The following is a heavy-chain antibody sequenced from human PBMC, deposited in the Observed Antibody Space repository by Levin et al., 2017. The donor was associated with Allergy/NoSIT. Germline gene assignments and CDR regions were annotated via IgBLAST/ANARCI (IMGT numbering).Heavy chain of an antibody. CDR3: ATGARVGANDY. D-gene: IGHD1-26*01. J-gene: IGHJ4*02. Sequence: PGGSLRLSCAASGFTFSTYWMHWVRQTPGKGLVFVSRINSDGSNTIYADSVKGRFTISRDNAKNTLYLQMNSLRAEDTAVYYCATGARVGANDYWGQGTLVTVSS. V-gene: IGHV3-74*01. CDR1: GFTFSTYW. CDR2: INSDGSNT.